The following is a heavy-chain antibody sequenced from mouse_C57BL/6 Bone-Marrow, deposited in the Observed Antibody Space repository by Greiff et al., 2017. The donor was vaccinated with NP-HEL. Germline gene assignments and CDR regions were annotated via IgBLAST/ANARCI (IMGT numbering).Heavy chain of an antibody. CDR1: EYEFPSHD. CDR3: ARGGNYDGGFWYFDV. J-gene: IGHJ1*03. D-gene: IGHD1-1*01. V-gene: IGHV5-2*01. Sequence: EVKLVESGGGLVQPGESLKLSCESNEYEFPSHDMSWVRKTPEKRLELVAAINSDGGSTYYPDTMERRFIISRDNTKKTLYLQMSSLRSEDTALYYCARGGNYDGGFWYFDVWGTGTTVTVSS. CDR2: INSDGGST.